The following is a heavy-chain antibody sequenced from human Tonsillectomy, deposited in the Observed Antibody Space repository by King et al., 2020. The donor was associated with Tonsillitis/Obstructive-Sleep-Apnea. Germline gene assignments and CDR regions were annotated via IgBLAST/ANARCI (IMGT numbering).Heavy chain of an antibody. V-gene: IGHV4-4*02. D-gene: IGHD3-3*02. J-gene: IGHJ6*03. CDR3: AREAPHALVYFYFYMDV. CDR2: IYHSGST. CDR1: GGSISSRDW. Sequence: VQLQESGPGLVKPSGTLSLTCAVSGGSISSRDWWPWVRQPPGKGLEWIGEIYHSGSTNYNPSLQSRVTISVDKSKNQFSLKLNSVTAADTAVYYCAREAPHALVYFYFYMDVWGKGTTVTVSS.